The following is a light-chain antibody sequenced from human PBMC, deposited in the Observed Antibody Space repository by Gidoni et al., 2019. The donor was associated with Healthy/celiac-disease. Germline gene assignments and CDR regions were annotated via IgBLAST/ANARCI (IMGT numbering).Light chain of an antibody. CDR2: GAS. J-gene: IGKJ2*01. CDR1: QSVSSRY. V-gene: IGKV3-20*01. Sequence: EIVLTQSPGTLSLSPGERATLSCRASQSVSSRYLAWYQQKPGQAPMLLIYGASSSATVIPDRFSGSGSGTDFTLTISRLEPEDFAVYYCQQYGSSQTFGQGTKLEIK. CDR3: QQYGSSQT.